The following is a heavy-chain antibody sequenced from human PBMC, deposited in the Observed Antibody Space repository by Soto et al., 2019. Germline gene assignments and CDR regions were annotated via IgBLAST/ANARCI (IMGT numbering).Heavy chain of an antibody. CDR1: GYSFAGYW. V-gene: IGHV5-10-1*01. CDR3: ARQIYDSDTGPNFQYYFDS. J-gene: IGHJ4*02. CDR2: IDPSDSQT. Sequence: GESLKISCKGSGYSFAGYWITWVRQKPGKGLEWMGRIDPSDSQTYYSPSFRGHVTISVTKSITTVFLQWSSLRASDTAMYYCARQIYDSDTGPNFQYYFDSWGQGTSVTVSS. D-gene: IGHD3-22*01.